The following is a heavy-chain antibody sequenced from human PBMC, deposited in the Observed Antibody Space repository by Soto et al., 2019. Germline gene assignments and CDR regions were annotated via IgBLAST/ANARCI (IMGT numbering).Heavy chain of an antibody. D-gene: IGHD7-27*01. Sequence: QVQLVQSGAEVKRPGSSVKVSCESSGDTFNSYVISWVRQAPGQGLEWMGGVIPIIGVTHYAQKFQGRLTIAALSSTGTAYMELTKLASDDPALYFCARESLGAKGADHWGQGTLVPVSS. CDR1: GDTFNSYV. V-gene: IGHV1-69*17. J-gene: IGHJ1*01. CDR2: VIPIIGVT. CDR3: ARESLGAKGADH.